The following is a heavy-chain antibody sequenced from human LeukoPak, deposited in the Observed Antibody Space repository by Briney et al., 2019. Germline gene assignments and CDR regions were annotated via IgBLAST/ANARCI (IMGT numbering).Heavy chain of an antibody. CDR2: INHSGSN. V-gene: IGHV4-34*01. J-gene: IGHJ4*02. CDR3: ARGERWLQPGGYYFDY. D-gene: IGHD5-24*01. Sequence: IPSETLSLTCAVYGGSFSGYYWSWIRQPPGKGLEWIGEINHSGSNNYNPSLKSRVTISVDTSKNQFSLKLSSVTAADTAVYYCARGERWLQPGGYYFDYWGQGTLVTVSS. CDR1: GGSFSGYY.